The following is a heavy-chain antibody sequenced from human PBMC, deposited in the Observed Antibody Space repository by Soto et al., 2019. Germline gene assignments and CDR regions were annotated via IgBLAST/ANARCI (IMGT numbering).Heavy chain of an antibody. CDR3: AREPYYYDSTIDP. CDR1: GGSISSGGYY. D-gene: IGHD3-22*01. Sequence: SETLSLTCTVSGGSISSGGYYWSWIRQHPGKGLEWIGYIYYSGSTYYNPSLKSRVTISVDTSKNQFSLKLSSVTAADTAVYYCAREPYYYDSTIDPWGQGTLVTVSS. CDR2: IYYSGST. V-gene: IGHV4-31*03. J-gene: IGHJ5*02.